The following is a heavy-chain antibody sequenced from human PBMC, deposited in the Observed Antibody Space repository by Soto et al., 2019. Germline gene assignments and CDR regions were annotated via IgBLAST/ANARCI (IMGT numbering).Heavy chain of an antibody. Sequence: QVQLQQSGAGLLKPSETLSLTCDVYGGSFSGYIWTWIRQTPGKGLQWIGQINHSGSANSNPSLKSRVTISVHASNCQFSLELSSVTAAATAVYYCARGLITRSQYSGGWYYFDSWGQGTQVTVSS. CDR1: GGSFSGYI. V-gene: IGHV4-34*01. CDR3: ARGLITRSQYSGGWYYFDS. D-gene: IGHD6-19*01. J-gene: IGHJ4*02. CDR2: INHSGSA.